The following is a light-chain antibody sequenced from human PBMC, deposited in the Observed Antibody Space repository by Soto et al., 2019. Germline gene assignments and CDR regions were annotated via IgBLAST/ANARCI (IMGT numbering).Light chain of an antibody. V-gene: IGKV1-33*01. CDR3: QQYDNLPLT. Sequence: DIQMTQSPSSLSASLGDRVTITCQASQNISNYLNWYQQKPGKAPKLLIYDASNLETGVPSRFSGSGSGTDFTFTISRLQPEDIETYYCQQYDNLPLTLGGGTKVDIK. CDR1: QNISNY. J-gene: IGKJ4*02. CDR2: DAS.